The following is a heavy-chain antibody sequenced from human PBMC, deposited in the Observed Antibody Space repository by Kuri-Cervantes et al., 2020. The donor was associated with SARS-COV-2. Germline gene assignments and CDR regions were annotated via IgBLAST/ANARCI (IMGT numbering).Heavy chain of an antibody. CDR3: AREFSPYKYFSGGSCYSLPYYGMDV. D-gene: IGHD2-15*01. V-gene: IGHV4-59*01. Sequence: GSLRLSCAASGFTFSSYAMSWVRQPPGKGLEWIGYVYYSGSTNYNPSLKSRVTISENASKNQFSLKLSSVTAAYTAVYYCAREFSPYKYFSGGSCYSLPYYGMDVWGQGTMVTVSS. CDR2: VYYSGST. J-gene: IGHJ6*02. CDR1: GFTFSSYA.